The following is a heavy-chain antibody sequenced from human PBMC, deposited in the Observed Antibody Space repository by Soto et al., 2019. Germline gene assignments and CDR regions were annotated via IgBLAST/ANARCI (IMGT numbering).Heavy chain of an antibody. CDR3: ARLDKFSSGWS. CDR1: GFTFSSYA. Sequence: QVQLVESGGGVVQPGRSLRLSCAASGFTFSSYAMHWVRQAPGKGLEWVATISYDGSIEYYADSVKGRFTVSRDNSENTLHLQMESLRPEDTALFYCARLDKFSSGWSWGHATLVTVSS. CDR2: ISYDGSIE. V-gene: IGHV3-30-3*01. J-gene: IGHJ4*01. D-gene: IGHD6-19*01.